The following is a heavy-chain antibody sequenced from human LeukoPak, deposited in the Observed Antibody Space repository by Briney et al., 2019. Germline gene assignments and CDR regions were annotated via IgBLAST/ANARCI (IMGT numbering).Heavy chain of an antibody. Sequence: PGGSLRLSCAASGFTFSSYAMSWVRQAPGKGLEWVSAISGSGGSTYYADSVKGRFTISRDNSKNTLYLQMNSLRAEDTAVYYCAKDLGDFWSGYYYYYGMDVWGQGTTVTVSS. D-gene: IGHD3-3*01. CDR2: ISGSGGST. V-gene: IGHV3-23*01. J-gene: IGHJ6*02. CDR3: AKDLGDFWSGYYYYYGMDV. CDR1: GFTFSSYA.